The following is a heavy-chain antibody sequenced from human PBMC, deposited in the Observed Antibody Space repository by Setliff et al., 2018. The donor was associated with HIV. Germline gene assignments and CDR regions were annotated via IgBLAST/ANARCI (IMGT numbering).Heavy chain of an antibody. CDR2: IYYTGFA. Sequence: NPSETLSLTCSVSGDSISSGSYFWGWIRQTPGKGLEWIGSIYYTGFAYYSPSLKSRVTISLDTSKTHFFLNLTSVTDADTAVYFCTREGRGDPAMATTRIDYWGQGKLVTVSS. D-gene: IGHD1-1*01. CDR3: TREGRGDPAMATTRIDY. CDR1: GDSISSGSYF. J-gene: IGHJ4*02. V-gene: IGHV4-39*02.